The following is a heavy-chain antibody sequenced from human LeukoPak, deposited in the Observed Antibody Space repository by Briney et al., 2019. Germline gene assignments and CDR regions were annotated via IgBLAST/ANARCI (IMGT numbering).Heavy chain of an antibody. D-gene: IGHD3-22*01. Sequence: AALKVSCMASGGTFSGYVVSTGRQAPGQGLEWMGGIIPIFGVANYAQTFQGRVTITEAESTSTAYMELSSLRSEDTAVYYCARMRDYYVSSGLGGRGEGTLVTVSS. V-gene: IGHV1-69*13. J-gene: IGHJ4*02. CDR3: ARMRDYYVSSGLGG. CDR1: GGTFSGYV. CDR2: IIPIFGVA.